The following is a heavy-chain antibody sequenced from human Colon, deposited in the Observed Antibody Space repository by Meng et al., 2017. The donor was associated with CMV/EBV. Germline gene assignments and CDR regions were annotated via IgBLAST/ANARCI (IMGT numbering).Heavy chain of an antibody. Sequence: QLYLEESGPALVKPSNTPSLTCNVSGGTFTTHSHFWAGLRQPPRKGLEYIGSIYNSGSTYYNASLKSRVTMSVDTSKNQFSVKLSSVTAVDTAKYYCARGVLNFFDYWDQGTLVTVSS. V-gene: IGHV4-39*07. CDR2: IYNSGST. D-gene: IGHD3-10*01. CDR1: GGTFTTHSHF. CDR3: ARGVLNFFDY. J-gene: IGHJ4*02.